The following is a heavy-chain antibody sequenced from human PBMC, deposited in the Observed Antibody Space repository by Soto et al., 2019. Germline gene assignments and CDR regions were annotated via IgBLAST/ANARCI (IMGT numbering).Heavy chain of an antibody. V-gene: IGHV1-69*13. Sequence: AVKVSCKASGGTFSSYAISWVRQAPGQGLEWMGGIIPIFGTANYAQKFQGRVTITADESTSTAYMELSSLRSEDTAVYYCARVPGGDYVSGDYWGQGTLVTVSS. CDR2: IIPIFGTA. CDR1: GGTFSSYA. D-gene: IGHD4-17*01. J-gene: IGHJ4*02. CDR3: ARVPGGDYVSGDY.